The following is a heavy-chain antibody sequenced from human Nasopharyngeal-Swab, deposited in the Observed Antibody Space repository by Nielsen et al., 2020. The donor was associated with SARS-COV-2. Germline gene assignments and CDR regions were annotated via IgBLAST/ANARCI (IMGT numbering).Heavy chain of an antibody. CDR1: GFTFSSYG. D-gene: IGHD6-13*01. V-gene: IGHV3-30*03. CDR2: ISYDGSNK. CDR3: ATGRTMDSSSWSGNGY. Sequence: GESLKISCAASGFTFSSYGMHWVRQAPGKGLEWVAVISYDGSNKYYADSVKGRFTISRDNSKNTLYLQMNSPRAEDTAVYYCATGRTMDSSSWSGNGYWGQGTLVTVSS. J-gene: IGHJ4*02.